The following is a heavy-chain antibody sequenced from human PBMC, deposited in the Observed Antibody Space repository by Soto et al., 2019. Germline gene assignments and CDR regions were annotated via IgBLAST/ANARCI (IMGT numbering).Heavy chain of an antibody. Sequence: GGSLRLSCAASGFTFSSYAMSWVRQAPGKGLEWVSAISGSGGSTYYADSVKGRFTISRDNSKNTLYLQMNSLRAEDTAVYYCAKDNRRPKLEPRGLFAVGIPWFDPWGQGTLVTVSS. J-gene: IGHJ5*02. CDR2: ISGSGGST. D-gene: IGHD1-1*01. CDR1: GFTFSSYA. CDR3: AKDNRRPKLEPRGLFAVGIPWFDP. V-gene: IGHV3-23*01.